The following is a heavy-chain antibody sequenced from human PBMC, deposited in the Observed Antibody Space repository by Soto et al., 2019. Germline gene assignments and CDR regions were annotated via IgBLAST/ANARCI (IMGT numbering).Heavy chain of an antibody. CDR2: IYYSGST. CDR3: ARDLPRIAAAGAPGMDV. CDR1: GGSISSGDYY. Sequence: QVQLQESGPGLVKPSQTLSLTCTVSGGSISSGDYYWSWIRQPPGKGLERIGYIYYSGSTYYNPSLKSRVTISVDTSKNQFSLKLSSVTAADTAVYYCARDLPRIAAAGAPGMDVWGQGTTVTVSS. D-gene: IGHD6-13*01. J-gene: IGHJ6*02. V-gene: IGHV4-30-4*01.